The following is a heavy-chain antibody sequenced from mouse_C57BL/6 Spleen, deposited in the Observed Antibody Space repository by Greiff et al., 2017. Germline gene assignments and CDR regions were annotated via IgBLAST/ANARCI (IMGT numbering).Heavy chain of an antibody. V-gene: IGHV1-9*01. D-gene: IGHD1-1*01. CDR1: GYTFTGYW. J-gene: IGHJ4*01. CDR2: ILPGSGSP. Sequence: QVQLQQSGAELMKPGASVKLSCKATGYTFTGYWIEWVKQRPGHGLEWIGEILPGSGSPKYNEKFKGKATFTADTSSNTAYMQLSSLTTEDSSIYYCARTYYGSSPTPMDYWGQGTSVTVSS. CDR3: ARTYYGSSPTPMDY.